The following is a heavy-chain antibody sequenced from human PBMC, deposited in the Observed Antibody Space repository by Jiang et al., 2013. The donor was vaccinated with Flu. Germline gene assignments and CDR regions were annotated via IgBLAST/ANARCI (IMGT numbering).Heavy chain of an antibody. V-gene: IGHV3-23*01. J-gene: IGHJ3*01. Sequence: SCAVTGVTFSNSAMSWLRQAPGKGLEWVSAISDSGAKTYYIDSVKGRFTISRDNSKNTLYLQMSSLRAEDTAVYFCAKDRMVYGAWGQGTMVTVSS. CDR2: ISDSGAKT. D-gene: IGHD2-8*01. CDR3: AKDRMVYGA. CDR1: GVTFSNSA.